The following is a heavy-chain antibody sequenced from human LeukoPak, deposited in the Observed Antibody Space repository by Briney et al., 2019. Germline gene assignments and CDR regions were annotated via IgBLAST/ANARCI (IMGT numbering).Heavy chain of an antibody. CDR1: GFTFSSYA. V-gene: IGHV3-30*04. J-gene: IGHJ2*01. D-gene: IGHD3-9*01. CDR2: ISYDGSSK. Sequence: GGSLRLSCAASGFTFSSYAMHWVRQAPGKGLEWVAVISYDGSSKYYADSVKGRFTISRDNSKNTLYLQMNSLRAEDTAVYYCARDSVLRYFDWLSKNWYFDLWGRGTLVTVSS. CDR3: ARDSVLRYFDWLSKNWYFDL.